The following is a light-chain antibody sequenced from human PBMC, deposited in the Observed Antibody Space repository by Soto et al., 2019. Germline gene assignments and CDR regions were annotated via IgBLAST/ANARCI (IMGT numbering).Light chain of an antibody. CDR2: DAS. CDR1: QSVSSY. J-gene: IGKJ4*01. V-gene: IGKV3-11*01. Sequence: EIVLTQSPATLSLSPGERATLSCRASQSVSSYLAWYQQKPGQAPRLLIYDASNRATGIPARFSGSGSGTAFTLTISSLEPEDFAVYYGQQRSNWLALTFGGGTKVEIK. CDR3: QQRSNWLALT.